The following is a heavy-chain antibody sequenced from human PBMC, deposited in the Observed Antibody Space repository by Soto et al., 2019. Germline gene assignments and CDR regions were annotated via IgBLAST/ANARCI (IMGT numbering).Heavy chain of an antibody. J-gene: IGHJ4*02. CDR2: ISYDGSNK. CDR1: GFIFNNYA. D-gene: IGHD2-2*01. V-gene: IGHV3-30-3*01. Sequence: QVQLVESGGGVVQPGGSLRLSCAASGFIFNNYAMHWVRQAPGKGLEWVAVISYDGSNKYYADSVKGRFTISRDNSKNTLYLQMNSLRAEGTAVYYCASQLLTIGSFDYWGQGTLVTVSS. CDR3: ASQLLTIGSFDY.